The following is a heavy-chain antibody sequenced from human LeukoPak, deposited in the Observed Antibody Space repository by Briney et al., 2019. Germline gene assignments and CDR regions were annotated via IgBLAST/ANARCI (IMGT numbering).Heavy chain of an antibody. CDR1: GFTFSTYT. V-gene: IGHV3-23*01. CDR2: ISTGGDMT. CDR3: ASRNRAWHQLDY. D-gene: IGHD1-14*01. Sequence: GGSLRLSCAASGFTFSTYTMTWVRQAPGKELEWVSSISTGGDMTYYADSVQGRFTITRDNSKNTLYLQMNSLRPEDTAVYYCASRNRAWHQLDYWGQGTLVTVSS. J-gene: IGHJ4*02.